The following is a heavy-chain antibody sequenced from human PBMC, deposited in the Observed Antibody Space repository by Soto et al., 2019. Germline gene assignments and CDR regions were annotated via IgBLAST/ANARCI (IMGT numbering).Heavy chain of an antibody. CDR3: ARGGSGYTWCKEF. V-gene: IGHV1-69*01. D-gene: IGHD3-22*01. CDR1: GGLVSSYP. Sequence: QEQLVQSGAEVKKPGASVKVSCKAAGGLVSSYPISGVRQVPGQGLEWMGGIIPGVQTAYYPQRFQGRVTITADESTNTAYMELSSLRSEDTAIYYCARGGSGYTWCKEFWGQGTLVTVSS. J-gene: IGHJ4*02. CDR2: IIPGVQTA.